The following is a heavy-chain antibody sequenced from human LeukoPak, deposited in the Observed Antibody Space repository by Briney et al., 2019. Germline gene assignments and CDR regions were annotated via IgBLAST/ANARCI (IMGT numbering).Heavy chain of an antibody. CDR3: ARSRPTYYDFWSGYYGLFDY. Sequence: KPSETLSLTCAVYGGSFSGYYWSWIRQPPGKGLEWLGEINHSGSTNYNPSLKSRVTISVDTSKNQFSLKLSSVTAADTAVYYCARSRPTYYDFWSGYYGLFDYWGQGTLVTVSS. CDR2: INHSGST. CDR1: GGSFSGYY. V-gene: IGHV4-34*01. D-gene: IGHD3-3*01. J-gene: IGHJ4*02.